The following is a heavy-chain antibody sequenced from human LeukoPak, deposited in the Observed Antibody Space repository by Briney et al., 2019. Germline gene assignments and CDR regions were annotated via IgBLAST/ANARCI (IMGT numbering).Heavy chain of an antibody. D-gene: IGHD1-26*01. CDR1: GFTFSSYA. V-gene: IGHV3-30*05. CDR2: ISYDGSNK. J-gene: IGHJ3*02. Sequence: GGSLRLSCAASGFTFSSYAMSWVRQAPGKGLEWVAVISYDGSNKYYADSVKGRFTISGDKSKDTLYLQMNSLRPEGTAVYYCARGPGPIAGAKNPFDIWGQGTMVTVSS. CDR3: ARGPGPIAGAKNPFDI.